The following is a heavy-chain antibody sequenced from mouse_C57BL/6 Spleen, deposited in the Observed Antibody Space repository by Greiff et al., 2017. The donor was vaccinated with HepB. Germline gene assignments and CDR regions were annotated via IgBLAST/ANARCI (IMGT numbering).Heavy chain of an antibody. CDR3: ARKGTTVVATDY. CDR1: GYTFTSYW. Sequence: QVQLKQPGAELVKPGASVKLSCKASGYTFTSYWMQWVKQRPGQGLEWIGEIDPSDSYTNYNQKFKGKATLTVDTSSSTAYMQLSSLTSEDSAVYYCARKGTTVVATDYWGQGTTLTVSS. J-gene: IGHJ2*01. D-gene: IGHD1-1*01. CDR2: IDPSDSYT. V-gene: IGHV1-50*01.